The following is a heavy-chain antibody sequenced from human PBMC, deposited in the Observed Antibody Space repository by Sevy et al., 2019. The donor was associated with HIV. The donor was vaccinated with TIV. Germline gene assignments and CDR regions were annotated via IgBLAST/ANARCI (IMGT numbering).Heavy chain of an antibody. CDR3: ARALYGGNFDY. V-gene: IGHV3-7*01. J-gene: IGHJ4*02. Sequence: GGSLRLSCAASGFTFSKYWMSWVRQAPGKGLEWVANINQDGSEKYYVDSVKGRFTISRDNAKNSLYLQMNSLRAEDTAVYYCARALYGGNFDYWGQGTLVTVSS. CDR1: GFTFSKYW. D-gene: IGHD4-17*01. CDR2: INQDGSEK.